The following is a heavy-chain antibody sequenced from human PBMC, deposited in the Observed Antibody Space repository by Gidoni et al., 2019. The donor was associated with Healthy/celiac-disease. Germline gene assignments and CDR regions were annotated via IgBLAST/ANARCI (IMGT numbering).Heavy chain of an antibody. CDR3: AGLRFLEWDTPNWFDP. Sequence: QVQLQESGPGLVKPSETLSLTCTVSGGSISSYYWSWIRQPPGKGLEWIGYIYYSGSTNYNPSLKSRVTISVDTSKNQFSLKLSSVTAADTAVYYCAGLRFLEWDTPNWFDPWGQGTLVTVSS. CDR2: IYYSGST. J-gene: IGHJ5*02. V-gene: IGHV4-59*01. D-gene: IGHD3-3*01. CDR1: GGSISSYY.